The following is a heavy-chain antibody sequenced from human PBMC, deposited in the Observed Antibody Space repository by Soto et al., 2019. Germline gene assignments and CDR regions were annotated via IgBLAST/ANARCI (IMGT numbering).Heavy chain of an antibody. Sequence: GGSLRLSCAVSGFTFSTYSMTWVRQAPGKGLEWVSYISSSSSVRYYADSVKGRITVSRDNAKNSLYLQMHSLRAEDTAVYYCARYLIIPRAFHIWGQGTTVTVSS. V-gene: IGHV3-48*04. D-gene: IGHD2-21*01. J-gene: IGHJ3*02. CDR1: GFTFSTYS. CDR3: ARYLIIPRAFHI. CDR2: ISSSSSVR.